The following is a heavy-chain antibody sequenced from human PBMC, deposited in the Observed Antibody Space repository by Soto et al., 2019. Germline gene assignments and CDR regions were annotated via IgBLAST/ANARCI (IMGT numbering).Heavy chain of an antibody. D-gene: IGHD1-26*01. CDR2: IIPMYDSA. V-gene: IGHV1-69*06. Sequence: QVQLVQSGAEVKKPGSSVKVSCEASGGTFKTYTINWVRQAPGHGLEWIGQIIPMYDSANYAQSFQDRVTISADKSTNTAYMELSSLRSEDTALYYCATWRTYSGSYCFDYWGQGTLVRVS. CDR3: ATWRTYSGSYCFDY. CDR1: GGTFKTYT. J-gene: IGHJ4*02.